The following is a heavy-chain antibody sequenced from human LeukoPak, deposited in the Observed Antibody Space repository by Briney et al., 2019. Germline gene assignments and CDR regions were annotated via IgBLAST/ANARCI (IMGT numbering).Heavy chain of an antibody. CDR2: ISSSNSYI. CDR3: ARDGVGANKLYAFDI. J-gene: IGHJ3*02. D-gene: IGHD1-26*01. CDR1: GFTFSSYS. Sequence: GGSLRFSCAASGFTFSSYSMNWVRQAPGKGLEWVSSISSSNSYIYYADSVKGRFTISRDNAKNSLYLQMNSLRAEDTAVYYCARDGVGANKLYAFDIWGQGTMVTVSS. V-gene: IGHV3-21*01.